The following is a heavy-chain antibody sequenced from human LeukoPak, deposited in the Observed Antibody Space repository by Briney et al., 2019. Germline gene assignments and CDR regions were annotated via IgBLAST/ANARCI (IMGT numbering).Heavy chain of an antibody. J-gene: IGHJ4*02. V-gene: IGHV1-18*01. CDR1: GYTFTSYG. D-gene: IGHD2-2*02. CDR2: ISAYNGNT. Sequence: ASVKVACKAAGYTFTSYGSSWVRQAPGQGREWMGWISAYNGNTNYAQKLQGGVTMTTDTSTSTAYMELRSLRSDDTAVYYCARDRHYCSSTSCYNDGFDYWGQGTLVTVSS. CDR3: ARDRHYCSSTSCYNDGFDY.